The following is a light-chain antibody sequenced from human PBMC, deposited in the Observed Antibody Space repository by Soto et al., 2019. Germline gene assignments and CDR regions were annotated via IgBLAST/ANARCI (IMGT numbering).Light chain of an antibody. J-gene: IGLJ1*01. CDR1: ASDIGRYDY. V-gene: IGLV2-8*01. CDR3: SSYSRSINYV. Sequence: QSVLTQPASVSGSPGQSVTISCTGSASDIGRYDYVSWYQQLPGKAPKLIIYEVNKRPSGIPDRFSGSKSGNTASLTVSGLQPEDEAEYFCSSYSRSINYVFGTGTKVTVL. CDR2: EVN.